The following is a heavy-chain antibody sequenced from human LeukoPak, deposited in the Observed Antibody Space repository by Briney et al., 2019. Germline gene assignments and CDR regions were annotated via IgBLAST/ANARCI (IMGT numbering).Heavy chain of an antibody. V-gene: IGHV4-34*01. CDR3: ARGGKQWLANDY. CDR1: GGSFSGYY. Sequence: SETLSLTCAVYGGSFSGYYWSWIRQPPGKGLEWIGEINHSGSTNYNPSLKSRVTISVDTSKNQFSLKLSSVTAADTAVYYCARGGKQWLANDYWGQGTLVTVPS. CDR2: INHSGST. D-gene: IGHD6-19*01. J-gene: IGHJ4*02.